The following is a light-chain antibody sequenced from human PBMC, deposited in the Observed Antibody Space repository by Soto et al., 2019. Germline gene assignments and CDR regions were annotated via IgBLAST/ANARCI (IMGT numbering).Light chain of an antibody. CDR3: QHYSNWPYT. Sequence: EIVMTQSPATLSVSPGERATLSCRASQTVYSNLAWYQQKYGQAPRLLIYGASTRATGVPATFSGSGSATEVSLYISSLQYEDGAVYFFQHYSNWPYTFGQGTKLEIK. CDR1: QTVYSN. V-gene: IGKV3-15*01. J-gene: IGKJ2*01. CDR2: GAS.